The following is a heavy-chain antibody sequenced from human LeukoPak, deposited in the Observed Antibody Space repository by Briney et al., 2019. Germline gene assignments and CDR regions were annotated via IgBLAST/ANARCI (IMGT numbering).Heavy chain of an antibody. V-gene: IGHV1-2*06. CDR2: INPNSGGT. Sequence: GASVKVSCKASGYTFTCYYMHWVRQAPGQGLEWMGRINPNSGGTNYAQKFQGRVTMTRDTSISTAYMELSRLRSDDTAVYYCAREYDSITTILNSWGQGTLVTVSS. CDR1: GYTFTCYY. D-gene: IGHD3-3*01. J-gene: IGHJ4*02. CDR3: AREYDSITTILNS.